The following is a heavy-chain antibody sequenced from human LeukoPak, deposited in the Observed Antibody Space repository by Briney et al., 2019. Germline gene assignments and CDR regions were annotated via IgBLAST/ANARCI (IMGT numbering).Heavy chain of an antibody. J-gene: IGHJ5*02. CDR2: IYDRGPA. Sequence: SETLSLTCTVSGYAISSGGFSWNWIRQPPGKGLEWIGCIYDRGPASYNPSLKSRFTISVDRPKNQFFLNVTSLTAADTAVYYCARASVRSGLDWFDPWGQGTLVTVSS. V-gene: IGHV4-30-2*01. CDR3: ARASVRSGLDWFDP. D-gene: IGHD4-11*01. CDR1: GYAISSGGFS.